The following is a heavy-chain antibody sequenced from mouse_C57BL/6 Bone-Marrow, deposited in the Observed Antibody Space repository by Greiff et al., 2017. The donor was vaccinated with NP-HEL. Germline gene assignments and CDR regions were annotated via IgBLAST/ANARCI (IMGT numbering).Heavy chain of an antibody. CDR3: ARRETWLREDWYFDV. V-gene: IGHV5-4*03. CDR1: GFTFSSYA. D-gene: IGHD1-2*01. Sequence: EVKLMESGGGLVKPGGSLKLSCAASGFTFSSYAMSWVRQTPEKRLEWVATISDGGSYTYYPANVKGRFTISRDNAKNNMYLQMSHLKSEDTAMYYCARRETWLREDWYFDVWGTGTTVTVSS. CDR2: ISDGGSYT. J-gene: IGHJ1*03.